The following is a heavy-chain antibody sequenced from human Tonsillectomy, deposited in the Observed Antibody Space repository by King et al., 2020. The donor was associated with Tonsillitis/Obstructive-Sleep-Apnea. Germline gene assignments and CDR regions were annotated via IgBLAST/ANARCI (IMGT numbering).Heavy chain of an antibody. D-gene: IGHD3-10*01. Sequence: VQLQESGPGLVKPSETLSLTCTVSGGSISSFYWSWIRQPPGKGLEWIGYIDYSGRTKYNPSLKSRVIISVDTSKNQFSLNLSSVTAADTAVYYYAREGNDAFDIWGQGTMVTVSS. CDR2: IDYSGRT. CDR3: AREGNDAFDI. CDR1: GGSISSFY. V-gene: IGHV4-59*01. J-gene: IGHJ3*02.